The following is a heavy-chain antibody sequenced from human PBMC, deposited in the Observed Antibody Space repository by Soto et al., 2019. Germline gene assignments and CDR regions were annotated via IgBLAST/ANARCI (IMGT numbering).Heavy chain of an antibody. V-gene: IGHV4-34*01. J-gene: IGHJ4*02. CDR1: GGSFIGYY. Sequence: SEALSLTCAVYGGSFIGYYWSWILQPPGKGLEWIGEINHSGSTNYNPSLKSRVTISVDTSKNHFSLQLSSVTAADTAVYYCARGRLLPAVNFDYWGQGALGTVSS. CDR3: ARGRLLPAVNFDY. D-gene: IGHD2-2*01. CDR2: INHSGST.